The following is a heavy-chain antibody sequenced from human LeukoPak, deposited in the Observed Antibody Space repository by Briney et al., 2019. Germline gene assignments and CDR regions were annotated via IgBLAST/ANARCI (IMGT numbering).Heavy chain of an antibody. Sequence: ASVKVSCKASGYTFTSYAFSWVRQAPGQGLEWMGWISAYNGLTNYAQKFQDRVTMTTDTSTSTAYMELRSLRSDDTAGSYCARNRFDRSGYYYYFDHWGQGTLVTVSS. CDR2: ISAYNGLT. D-gene: IGHD3-22*01. CDR1: GYTFTSYA. J-gene: IGHJ4*02. CDR3: ARNRFDRSGYYYYFDH. V-gene: IGHV1-18*01.